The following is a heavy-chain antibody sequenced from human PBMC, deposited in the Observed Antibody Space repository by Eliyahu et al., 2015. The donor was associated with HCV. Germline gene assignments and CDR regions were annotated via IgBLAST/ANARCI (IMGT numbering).Heavy chain of an antibody. CDR2: ISWDGGST. CDR1: GFTFDDYT. CDR3: AKEGGYYGSGNYFDY. Sequence: EVQLVESGGVVVQPGGSLRLSCAASGFTFDDYTIHWVRQTPGKGLEWVSLISWDGGSTYYADSVKGRFTISRDNSKNSLYLQINSLRTEDTALYYCAKEGGYYGSGNYFDYWGQGTLVTVSS. D-gene: IGHD3-10*01. V-gene: IGHV3-43*01. J-gene: IGHJ4*02.